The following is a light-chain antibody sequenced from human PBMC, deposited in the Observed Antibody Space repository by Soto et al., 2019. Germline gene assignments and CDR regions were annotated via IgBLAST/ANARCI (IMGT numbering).Light chain of an antibody. Sequence: QSALTQPPSASGSPGQSVTISCTGTSSDVGGYNYVSWYQQHPGKAPKLLIYGVKNRPSGVSYRFSASKSAFTASLTISGLQAEDDAHYYCSSYTTSYFYVFGPGTKVTVL. V-gene: IGLV2-14*01. J-gene: IGLJ1*01. CDR1: SSDVGGYNY. CDR3: SSYTTSYFYV. CDR2: GVK.